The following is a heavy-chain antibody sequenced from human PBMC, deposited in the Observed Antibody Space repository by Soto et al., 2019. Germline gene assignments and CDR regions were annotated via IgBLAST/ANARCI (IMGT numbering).Heavy chain of an antibody. J-gene: IGHJ4*02. CDR2: ISYDGSNK. CDR3: AKAGGYSGYDYVDY. D-gene: IGHD5-12*01. CDR1: GFTFSSYG. V-gene: IGHV3-30*18. Sequence: PGGSLRLSCAASGFTFSSYGMHWVRQAPGKGLEWVAVISYDGSNKYYADSVKGRFTISRDNSKNTLYLQMNSLRAEDTAVYYCAKAGGYSGYDYVDYWGQGTLVTVSS.